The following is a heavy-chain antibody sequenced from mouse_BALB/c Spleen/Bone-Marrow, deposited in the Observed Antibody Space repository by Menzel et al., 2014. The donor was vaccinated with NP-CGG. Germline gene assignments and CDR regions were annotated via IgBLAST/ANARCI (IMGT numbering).Heavy chain of an antibody. J-gene: IGHJ2*01. CDR2: LSTYSGNT. Sequence: VQLQQSGPELVRPGVSVKISCKGSGYIFTDYAMHWVKQSHAKSLEWIGVLSTYSGNTNYNQKFKGKATMTVDKSSSTAYMELARLTSEDSAIYYCARRGYGSSPFDYWGEGTTLTVSS. CDR3: ARRGYGSSPFDY. V-gene: IGHV1-67*01. D-gene: IGHD1-1*01. CDR1: GYIFTDYA.